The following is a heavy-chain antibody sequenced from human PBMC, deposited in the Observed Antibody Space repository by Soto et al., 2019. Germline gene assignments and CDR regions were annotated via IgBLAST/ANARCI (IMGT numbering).Heavy chain of an antibody. CDR1: GGSFSGYY. Sequence: PSETLSLTCAVNGGSFSGYYWSWVRQSPGKGLEWIGEINHSGRSNLNPSLTSRLSTSVDTSKNHFTLTFTSVTAADTAVYYCARGPRCINTSCSNDYYHFGLDVWGQGTTVTVSS. J-gene: IGHJ6*02. V-gene: IGHV4-34*01. CDR2: INHSGRS. CDR3: ARGPRCINTSCSNDYYHFGLDV. D-gene: IGHD2-2*01.